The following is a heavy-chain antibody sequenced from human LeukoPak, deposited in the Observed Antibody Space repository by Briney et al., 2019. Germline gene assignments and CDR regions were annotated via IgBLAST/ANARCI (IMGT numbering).Heavy chain of an antibody. CDR3: AKDRSSSSWYTQDD. CDR1: GFTFSSYA. D-gene: IGHD6-13*01. Sequence: GGSLRLSCAASGFTFSSYAMSWARQAPGKGPEWVSAISGSGGSTYYADSVKGRFTISRDNSKNTLYLQMNSLRAEDTAVYYCAKDRSSSSWYTQDDWGQGTLVTVSS. V-gene: IGHV3-23*01. CDR2: ISGSGGST. J-gene: IGHJ4*02.